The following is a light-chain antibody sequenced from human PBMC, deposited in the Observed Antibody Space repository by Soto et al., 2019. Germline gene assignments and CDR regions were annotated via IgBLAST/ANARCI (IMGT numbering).Light chain of an antibody. Sequence: QSALTQPASVSGSPGQPITISCTGTSSDVGGFNYVSWYQQHPGKAPKLMIYDVTNRPSGVSYRFSGSKSGNTASLTISGLQAEDEAEYYCNSYTSSSTYFFGTGTQLTVL. CDR2: DVT. CDR3: NSYTSSSTYF. J-gene: IGLJ1*01. V-gene: IGLV2-14*03. CDR1: SSDVGGFNY.